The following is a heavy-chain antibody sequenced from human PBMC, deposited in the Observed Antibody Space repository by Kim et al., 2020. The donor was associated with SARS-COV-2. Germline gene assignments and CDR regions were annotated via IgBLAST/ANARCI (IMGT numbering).Heavy chain of an antibody. CDR3: AEDSSGGGWYGQVSCYGMDV. CDR1: GFTFDDYA. CDR2: ISWNSGSI. Sequence: GGSLRLSCAASGFTFDDYAMYWVRQAPGKGLEWVSGISWNSGSIGYADSVKGRFTISRDNTKNTLYLQMNSLRAEDTAVYYCAEDSSGGGWYGQVSCYGMDVWGQGTTVTVSS. V-gene: IGHV3-9*01. J-gene: IGHJ6*01. D-gene: IGHD6-19*01.